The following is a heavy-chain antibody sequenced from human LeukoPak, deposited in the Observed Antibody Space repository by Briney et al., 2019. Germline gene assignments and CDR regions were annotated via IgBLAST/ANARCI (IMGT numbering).Heavy chain of an antibody. CDR2: IHHTGNT. Sequence: SQTLSLTCAVSGGSISSGGYYWVWIRQPPGKGLEWITSIHHTGNTYYNPSLKSRLTISVDTSKNQFSLKLTSVTAADTAVYYCARGNGYCDSTTCYNWFDPWGQGTLVTVSS. V-gene: IGHV4-30-2*03. D-gene: IGHD2-2*03. CDR1: GGSISSGGYY. CDR3: ARGNGYCDSTTCYNWFDP. J-gene: IGHJ5*02.